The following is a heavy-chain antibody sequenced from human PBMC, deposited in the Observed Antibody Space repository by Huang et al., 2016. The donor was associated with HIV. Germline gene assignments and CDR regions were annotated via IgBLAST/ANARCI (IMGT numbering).Heavy chain of an antibody. CDR1: GFTFSSYW. CDR2: MKGDGSST. V-gene: IGHV3-74*01. Sequence: EVQLVESGGGLVQPGGSLRLSCAASGFTFSSYWMHWVRQAPGKGLVWVSRMKGDGSSTNYADSVKGRFTISRDNAKNTLYVQVNSLRAEDTAVYYCARGTRLTGLWYFDLWGRGTLVIVSS. J-gene: IGHJ2*01. D-gene: IGHD7-27*01. CDR3: ARGTRLTGLWYFDL.